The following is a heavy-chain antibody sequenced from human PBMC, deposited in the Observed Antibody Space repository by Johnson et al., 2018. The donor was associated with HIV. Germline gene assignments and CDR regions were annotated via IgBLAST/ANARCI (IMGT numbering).Heavy chain of an antibody. J-gene: IGHJ3*02. CDR1: GLSFNNYG. Sequence: QVQLVESGGGVVQPGKSLTLSCVVSGLSFNNYGIHWVRQAPGKGLEWVAVISYDGSNKYYADSVKGRFTISRDNSKNTLYLQMNSLRAEDTAVYYCAREGGDGYSPSAFDIWGQGTMVTVSS. CDR3: AREGGDGYSPSAFDI. D-gene: IGHD5-24*01. CDR2: ISYDGSNK. V-gene: IGHV3-30*03.